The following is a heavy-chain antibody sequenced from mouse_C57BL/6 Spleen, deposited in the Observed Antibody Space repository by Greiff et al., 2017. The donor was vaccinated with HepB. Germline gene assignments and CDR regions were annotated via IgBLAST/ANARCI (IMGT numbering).Heavy chain of an antibody. V-gene: IGHV1-26*01. CDR2: INPNNGGT. J-gene: IGHJ2*01. Sequence: EVKLQQSGPELVKPGASVKISCKASGYTFTDYYMNWVKQSHGKSLEWIGDINPNNGGTSYNQKFKGKATLTVDKSSSTAYMELRSLTSEDSAVYYCARRGSRGYFDYWGQGTTLTVSS. D-gene: IGHD6-2*01. CDR3: ARRGSRGYFDY. CDR1: GYTFTDYY.